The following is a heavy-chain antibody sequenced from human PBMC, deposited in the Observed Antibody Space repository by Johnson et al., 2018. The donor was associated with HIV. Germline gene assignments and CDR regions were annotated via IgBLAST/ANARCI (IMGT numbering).Heavy chain of an antibody. D-gene: IGHD2-21*01. J-gene: IGHJ3*01. CDR1: GFRFSTYA. CDR3: AKVDCGGDTCAGYDPFDL. CDR2: ISDDGSKI. Sequence: QMQLVESGGGVVQPGRSLRLSCAASGFRFSTYALHWVRQTPGKGLEWVALISDDGSKIYHADSVKGRFTISRDNAKYTVDLQMNSLRVEDTAVYYCAKVDCGGDTCAGYDPFDLWGQGTLVTVSS. V-gene: IGHV3-30*04.